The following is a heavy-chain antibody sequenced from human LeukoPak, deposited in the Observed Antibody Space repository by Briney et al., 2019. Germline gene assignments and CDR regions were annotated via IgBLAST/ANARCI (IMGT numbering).Heavy chain of an antibody. CDR3: ARPYYYDSRIDP. D-gene: IGHD3-22*01. J-gene: IGHJ5*02. Sequence: PSETLSLTCSVSGGAISSSSYYWGWIRQPPGKGLEWIGSLYYSGSTYYNPSLKSRVTMSADTSKNQFSLKLSSVTAADTAVYYCARPYYYDSRIDPWGQGTLVTVSS. V-gene: IGHV4-39*01. CDR1: GGAISSSSYY. CDR2: LYYSGST.